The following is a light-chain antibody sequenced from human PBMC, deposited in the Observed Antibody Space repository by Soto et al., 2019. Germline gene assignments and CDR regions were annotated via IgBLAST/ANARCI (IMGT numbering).Light chain of an antibody. CDR3: QQYYSYPRT. Sequence: IQLSQSPSSLSASVGDRVTITCRASQGISSFLAWYQQKPGKAPKLLIYAASTLQSGVPSRFSGSGSGTDFTLTISCLQSEDFATYYCQQYYSYPRTFGQGTKVDI. CDR2: AAS. CDR1: QGISSF. V-gene: IGKV1-9*01. J-gene: IGKJ1*01.